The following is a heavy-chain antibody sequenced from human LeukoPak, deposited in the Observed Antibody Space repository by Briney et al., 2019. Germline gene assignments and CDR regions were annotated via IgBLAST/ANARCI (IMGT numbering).Heavy chain of an antibody. D-gene: IGHD6-19*01. Sequence: SETLALTCAVYGGSFSGYYWSWVRQPPGKGLEWIGEVNHSGSTNYNPSLKSRVTISVDTSKNQFSLKLRSVTAADTAVYYCASAEPINSSGPPYFDYWGQGTLVTVSS. CDR3: ASAEPINSSGPPYFDY. J-gene: IGHJ4*02. CDR2: VNHSGST. V-gene: IGHV4-34*01. CDR1: GGSFSGYY.